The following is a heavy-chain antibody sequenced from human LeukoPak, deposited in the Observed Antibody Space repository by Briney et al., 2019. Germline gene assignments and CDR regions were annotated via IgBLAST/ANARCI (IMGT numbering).Heavy chain of an antibody. CDR3: AKKIVVVPAAIPGGYFDY. J-gene: IGHJ4*02. Sequence: PGGSLRLSCAASGFTFSSYAMSWVRQAPGKGLEWVSAISGSGGSTYYADSVKGRFTISRDNSKNTLYLQINSLRAEDTAVYYCAKKIVVVPAAIPGGYFDYWGQGTLVTVSS. D-gene: IGHD2-2*01. CDR1: GFTFSSYA. V-gene: IGHV3-23*01. CDR2: ISGSGGST.